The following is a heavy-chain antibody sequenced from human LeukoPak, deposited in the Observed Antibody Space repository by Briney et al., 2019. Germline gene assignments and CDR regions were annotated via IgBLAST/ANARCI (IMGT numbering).Heavy chain of an antibody. Sequence: ASVKVSCKASGYTFTSYDINWVRQATGQGLEWMGWMNPNSGNTGYAQKFQGRVTMTRNTYISTAYIELSSLRSEDKAVYYCARGLQAYGMDVWGQGTTVTVSS. D-gene: IGHD1-1*01. CDR2: MNPNSGNT. V-gene: IGHV1-8*01. CDR3: ARGLQAYGMDV. CDR1: GYTFTSYD. J-gene: IGHJ6*02.